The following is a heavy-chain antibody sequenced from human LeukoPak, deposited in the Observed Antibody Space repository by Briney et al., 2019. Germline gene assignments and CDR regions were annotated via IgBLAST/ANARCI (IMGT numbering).Heavy chain of an antibody. CDR2: IFYSGST. CDR1: GGSISSSSYY. J-gene: IGHJ3*01. D-gene: IGHD3-10*01. V-gene: IGHV4-39*01. CDR3: ARTGSGAFDV. Sequence: SETLSLTCTVSGGSISSSSYYWGWIRQPPGKGLKWIGSIFYSGSTYYNPSLKSRVTISVDTSKNQFSLKLSSVTAADTAVYYCARTGSGAFDVWGQGTLVTVSS.